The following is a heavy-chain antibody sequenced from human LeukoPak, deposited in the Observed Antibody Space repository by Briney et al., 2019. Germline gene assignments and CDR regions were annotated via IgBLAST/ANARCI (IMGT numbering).Heavy chain of an antibody. CDR2: IYTSGST. CDR3: ARGGSSWYESVSYFDY. Sequence: SETLSLTCTVSGGSISSYYWGWIRQPAGKGLEWIGRIYTSGSTNYNPSLKSRVTMSVDTSKNQFSLKLSSVTAADTAVYYCARGGSSWYESVSYFDYWGQGTLVTVSS. D-gene: IGHD6-13*01. V-gene: IGHV4-4*07. CDR1: GGSISSYY. J-gene: IGHJ4*02.